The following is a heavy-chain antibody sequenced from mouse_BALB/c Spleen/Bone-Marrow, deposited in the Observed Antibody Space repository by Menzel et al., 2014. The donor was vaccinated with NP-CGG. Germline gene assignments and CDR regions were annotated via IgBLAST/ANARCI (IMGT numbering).Heavy chain of an antibody. CDR1: GFSFSNYG. Sequence: DVMLVESGGGLVKSGGSLKLSCAASGFSFSNYGMSWLRQTPEKRLEWVATISGDGRYTFYSDSVKGRFTISRDNAKNNLYLQLSGLRSEDTALYYCARHAYYDQTEVSFVCWSQGTLVTVSA. V-gene: IGHV5-9-2*01. D-gene: IGHD2-4*01. J-gene: IGHJ3*01. CDR3: ARHAYYDQTEVSFVC. CDR2: ISGDGRYT.